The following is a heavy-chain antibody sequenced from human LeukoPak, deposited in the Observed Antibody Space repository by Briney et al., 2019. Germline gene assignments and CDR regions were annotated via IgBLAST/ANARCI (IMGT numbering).Heavy chain of an antibody. CDR3: AKRQPQWVTYGTYYHYMDV. J-gene: IGHJ6*03. CDR2: ISSSSSYI. D-gene: IGHD1-1*01. CDR1: GFTYISYS. V-gene: IGHV3-21*04. Sequence: WGSLRLSFAASGFTYISYSMNWVRQAPGKGLEWVSSISSSSSYIYYADSVKGRFTISRDNGKNTVYLQMNSLRDEDTAVYYCAKRQPQWVTYGTYYHYMDVWGKGTTVTISS.